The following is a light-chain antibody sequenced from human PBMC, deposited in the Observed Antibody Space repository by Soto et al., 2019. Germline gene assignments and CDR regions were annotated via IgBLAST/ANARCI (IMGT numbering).Light chain of an antibody. CDR2: GAS. CDR1: QSVSDS. V-gene: IGKV3-15*01. J-gene: IGKJ4*01. Sequence: ETVMTQSPATLSVSPGERATLSCRASQSVSDSLAWYQQRPGQAPRLLIYGASTRATGIPARFSGSGSGTDFTPTISSLQPEDFATYYCQQSFSTSLTFGGGTKVDIK. CDR3: QQSFSTSLT.